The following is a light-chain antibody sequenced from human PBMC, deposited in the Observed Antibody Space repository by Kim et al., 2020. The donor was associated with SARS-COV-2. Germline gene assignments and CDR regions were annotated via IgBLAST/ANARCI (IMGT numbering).Light chain of an antibody. CDR1: QSVSNS. J-gene: IGKJ1*01. Sequence: VSPGDRATLSCRASQSVSNSVAWYQQKPGQAPRLLIYGASTRATGIPARFSGSGSRTELTLTISSLQSEDFAVYYCQQYNNWPETFGQGTKVDIK. CDR3: QQYNNWPET. V-gene: IGKV3-15*01. CDR2: GAS.